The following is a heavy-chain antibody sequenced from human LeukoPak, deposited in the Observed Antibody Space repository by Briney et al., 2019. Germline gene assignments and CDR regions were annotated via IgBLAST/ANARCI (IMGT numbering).Heavy chain of an antibody. CDR3: ARDKWGWNDFYYYYGMDV. CDR1: GGSISSYY. D-gene: IGHD1-1*01. Sequence: SETLSLTCTVSGGSISSYYWSWIRQPPGKGLEWIGYIYYSGSTNYNPSLKSRVTISVDTSKNQFSLKLSSVTAADTAVYYCARDKWGWNDFYYYYGMDVWGQGTTVTVSS. J-gene: IGHJ6*02. CDR2: IYYSGST. V-gene: IGHV4-59*01.